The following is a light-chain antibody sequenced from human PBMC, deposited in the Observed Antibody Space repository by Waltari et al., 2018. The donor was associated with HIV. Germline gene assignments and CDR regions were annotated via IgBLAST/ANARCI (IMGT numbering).Light chain of an antibody. V-gene: IGKV1-9*01. J-gene: IGKJ3*01. CDR2: AAF. CDR3: QRLNSYRFT. CDR1: QNINNY. Sequence: IQMTQSPSSLSASVGDRVTITCRASQNINNYLNWYQQKPGKSPDLLIYAAFSLQSGVPSRFSGSGSGTEFTLTISSLQPEDFATYYCQRLNSYRFTFGPGTKVDIK.